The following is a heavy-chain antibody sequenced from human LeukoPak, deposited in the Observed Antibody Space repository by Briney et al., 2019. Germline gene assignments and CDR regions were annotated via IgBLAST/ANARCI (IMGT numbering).Heavy chain of an antibody. J-gene: IGHJ2*01. CDR3: AREGYCTNGVCLGEFFDL. CDR1: GGTFSSYA. CDR2: IIPIFGTA. Sequence: SVKVSCKASGGTFSSYAISWVRQAPGQGLEWMGGIIPIFGTANYAQKFQCRVTITTDESTSTAYMELSSLRSEDTAVYYCAREGYCTNGVCLGEFFDLWGRGTLVTVSS. V-gene: IGHV1-69*05. D-gene: IGHD2-8*01.